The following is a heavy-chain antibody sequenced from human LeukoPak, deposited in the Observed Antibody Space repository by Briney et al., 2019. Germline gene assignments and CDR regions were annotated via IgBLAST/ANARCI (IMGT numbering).Heavy chain of an antibody. CDR1: GLTFSASY. CDR3: AREGRYCSGGSCHDAFDI. Sequence: GGSLRLSGEAPGLTFSASYMSWIRRAPGKGLEWVSYISSSSSYTNYADSVKGRFTISRDNAKNSLYLQMNSLRAEDTAVYYCAREGRYCSGGSCHDAFDIWGQGTMVTVSS. J-gene: IGHJ3*02. CDR2: ISSSSSYT. V-gene: IGHV3-11*06. D-gene: IGHD2-15*01.